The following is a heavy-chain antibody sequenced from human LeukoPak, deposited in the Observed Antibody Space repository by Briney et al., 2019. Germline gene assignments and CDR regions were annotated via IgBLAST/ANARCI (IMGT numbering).Heavy chain of an antibody. CDR3: AKESSYSSSFMDY. Sequence: GGSLRLSCAASGFTLSSYAMSWVRQALGKGLEWVSAITSGGSTYYADSVKGRFTISRDNSKNTLRLQMNSLRAEDTAAYYCAKESSYSSSFMDYWGQGTLVTVSS. CDR2: ITSGGST. CDR1: GFTLSSYA. D-gene: IGHD6-6*01. J-gene: IGHJ4*02. V-gene: IGHV3-23*01.